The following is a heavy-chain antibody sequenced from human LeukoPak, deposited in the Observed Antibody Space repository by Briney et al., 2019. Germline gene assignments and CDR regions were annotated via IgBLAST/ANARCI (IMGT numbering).Heavy chain of an antibody. CDR3: ARDPPDNDGFFDY. CDR1: GFTVSSNY. D-gene: IGHD2-2*03. Sequence: PGGSLRLSCAASGFTVSSNYMSWVRQAPGKGLEWVSVIYSGGSTYYADSVRGRFTISRDNSKNTLYLQMNSLRAEDTAVYYCARDPPDNDGFFDYWGQGTLVTVSS. J-gene: IGHJ4*02. CDR2: IYSGGST. V-gene: IGHV3-66*01.